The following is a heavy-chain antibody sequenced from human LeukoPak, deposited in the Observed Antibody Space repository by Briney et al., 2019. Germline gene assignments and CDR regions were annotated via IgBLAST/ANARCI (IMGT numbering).Heavy chain of an antibody. CDR3: TRAPVGYCSSTSCQIFDY. D-gene: IGHD2-2*01. V-gene: IGHV3-49*04. CDR1: GFTFGDYA. J-gene: IGHJ4*02. Sequence: PGGSLRPSCTASGFTFGDYAMSWVRQAPGKGLEWVGFIRSKAFGGTTEYAASVKGRFTISRDDSKSIAYLQMNSLKTEDTAVYYCTRAPVGYCSSTSCQIFDYWGQGTLVTVSS. CDR2: IRSKAFGGTT.